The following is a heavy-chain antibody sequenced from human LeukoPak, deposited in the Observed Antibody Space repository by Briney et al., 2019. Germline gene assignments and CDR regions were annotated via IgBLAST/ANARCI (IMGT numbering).Heavy chain of an antibody. CDR3: VRDPSNSSGHYAYFDY. CDR1: GFTFTHYG. Sequence: ASVKVSCKTSGFTFTHYGIGWVRQAPGQGLEWLGWISAYNGDTNFAQKFQGRVTMSTDTPTSTAYMELRSLRSDDAAVYYCVRDPSNSSGHYAYFDYWGQGALVTVSS. J-gene: IGHJ4*02. CDR2: ISAYNGDT. D-gene: IGHD3-22*01. V-gene: IGHV1-18*01.